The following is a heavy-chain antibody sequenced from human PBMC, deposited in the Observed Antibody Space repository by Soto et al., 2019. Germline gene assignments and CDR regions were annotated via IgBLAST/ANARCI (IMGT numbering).Heavy chain of an antibody. CDR2: LSAFGNT. D-gene: IGHD2-21*01. CDR3: AKDPRAYGTNMGYYFEY. CDR1: GFTFSRHA. Sequence: GSLRLSCAASGFTFSRHAMSWVRQAPGKGLEWVSTLSAFGNTYYADSVKGRFIISRDISKNTLSLQMNSLRVDDTAVYYCAKDPRAYGTNMGYYFEYWGQGS. V-gene: IGHV3-23*01. J-gene: IGHJ4*02.